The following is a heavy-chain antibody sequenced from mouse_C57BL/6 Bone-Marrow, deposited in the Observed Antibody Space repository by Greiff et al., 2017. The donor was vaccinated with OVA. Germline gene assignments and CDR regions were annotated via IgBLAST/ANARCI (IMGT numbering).Heavy chain of an antibody. CDR3: VRLGIAY. CDR1: GFSFNTYA. J-gene: IGHJ3*01. V-gene: IGHV10-1*01. Sequence: EVKLQESGGGLVQPKGSLKLSCAASGFSFNTYAMNWVRQAPGKGLEWVARIRSKSNNYATYYAVSVKDRSTISRDDTESMLYLQNNDLYTDDRAMYYCVRLGIAYWGQGTLVTVSA. CDR2: IRSKSNNYAT.